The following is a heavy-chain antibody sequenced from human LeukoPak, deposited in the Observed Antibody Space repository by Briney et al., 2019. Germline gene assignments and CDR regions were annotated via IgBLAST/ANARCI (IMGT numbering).Heavy chain of an antibody. CDR3: AVDYYDSGSYAFDI. J-gene: IGHJ3*02. CDR1: GGSISSYY. Sequence: SETLSLTCTVSGGSISSYYWSWIRQPPGKGLEWIGYIYYSGSTYYNPSLKSRLTISVDTSKNQFSLKLSSVTATDTAVYYCAVDYYDSGSYAFDIWGQGTMVTVSS. V-gene: IGHV4-59*12. D-gene: IGHD3-10*01. CDR2: IYYSGST.